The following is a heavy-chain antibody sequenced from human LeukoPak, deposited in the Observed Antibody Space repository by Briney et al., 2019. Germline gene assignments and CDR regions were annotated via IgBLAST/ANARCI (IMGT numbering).Heavy chain of an antibody. CDR1: GFTFDDYA. D-gene: IGHD6-13*01. CDR2: ISWNSGSI. V-gene: IGHV3-9*01. CDR3: AKDIGHSSSWYVIGFDY. Sequence: GGSLRLSCAASGFTFDDYAMHWVRQAPGKGLEWVSGISWNSGSIGYADSVKGRFTISGDNAKNSLYLQMNSLRAEDTALYYCAKDIGHSSSWYVIGFDYWGQGTLVTVSS. J-gene: IGHJ4*02.